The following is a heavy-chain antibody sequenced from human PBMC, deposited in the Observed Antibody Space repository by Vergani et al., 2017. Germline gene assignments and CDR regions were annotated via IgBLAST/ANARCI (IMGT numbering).Heavy chain of an antibody. J-gene: IGHJ6*02. CDR1: GYSFTSYW. CDR2: IDPSDSYT. D-gene: IGHD3-10*01. V-gene: IGHV5-10-1*01. Sequence: EVQLVQSGAEVKKPGESLRISCKGSGYSFTSYWISWVRQMPGKGLEWMGRIDPSDSYTNYSPSFQGHVTISADKSISTAYLQWSSLKASDTAMYYCARYAITMVRGVIYYYYGMDVWGQGTTVTVSS. CDR3: ARYAITMVRGVIYYYYGMDV.